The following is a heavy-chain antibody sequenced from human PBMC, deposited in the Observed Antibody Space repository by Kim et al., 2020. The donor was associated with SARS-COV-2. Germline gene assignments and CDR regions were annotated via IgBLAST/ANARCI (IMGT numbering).Heavy chain of an antibody. V-gene: IGHV3-7*01. CDR2: IKEDGSEK. D-gene: IGHD2-21*01. CDR1: GFTFSSYW. Sequence: GGSLRLSCAASGFTFSSYWMSWVRQAPGKGLEWVANIKEDGSEKYYVDSVKGRFTISRDNAKKSLYLQMNSLRAEDTAVYYCASSLADAYMVGLLGTFDYWGQGVLVTVSS. CDR3: ASSLADAYMVGLLGTFDY. J-gene: IGHJ4*02.